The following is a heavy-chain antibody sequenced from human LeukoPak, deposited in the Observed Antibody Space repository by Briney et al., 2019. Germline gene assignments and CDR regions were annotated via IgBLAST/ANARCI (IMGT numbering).Heavy chain of an antibody. CDR3: ARDWHCGGDCDPHFDY. V-gene: IGHV3-30-3*01. CDR1: GFTFSSYA. CDR2: ISYDGSNK. J-gene: IGHJ4*02. D-gene: IGHD2-21*02. Sequence: PGRSLRLSCAASGFTFSSYAMHWVRQAPGEGLEWVAVISYDGSNKYYADSVKGRFTISRDNSKNTLYLQMNSLRAEDTAVYYCARDWHCGGDCDPHFDYWGQGTLVTVSS.